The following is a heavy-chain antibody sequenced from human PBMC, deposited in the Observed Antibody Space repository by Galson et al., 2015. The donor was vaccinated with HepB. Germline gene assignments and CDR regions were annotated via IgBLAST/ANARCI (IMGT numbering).Heavy chain of an antibody. V-gene: IGHV1-2*02. CDR1: GYTFTGYY. D-gene: IGHD1-1*01. CDR3: ARGYDKNWFDP. CDR2: INPNSGGT. Sequence: SVKVSCKASGYTFTGYYMHWVRQAPGQGLEWMGWINPNSGGTNYAQKFQGRVTMTRDTSISTAYMEVSSLRSDDTGVYYCARGYDKNWFDPWGQGTLVTVSS. J-gene: IGHJ5*02.